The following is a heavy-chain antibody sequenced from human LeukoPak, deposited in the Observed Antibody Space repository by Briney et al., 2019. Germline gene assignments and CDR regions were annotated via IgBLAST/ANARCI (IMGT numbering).Heavy chain of an antibody. CDR3: ARDKAVTTEVTQHFQH. V-gene: IGHV1-18*01. Sequence: ASVKVSCKASGYTFTNYGFSWVRQAPGQGLEWMGWISAYNGYTDYAQKFQFRVTMTTDTSTSTAYMELRSLRSDDTAVYYCARDKAVTTEVTQHFQHWGQGTLITVSS. J-gene: IGHJ1*01. CDR1: GYTFTNYG. D-gene: IGHD4-23*01. CDR2: ISAYNGYT.